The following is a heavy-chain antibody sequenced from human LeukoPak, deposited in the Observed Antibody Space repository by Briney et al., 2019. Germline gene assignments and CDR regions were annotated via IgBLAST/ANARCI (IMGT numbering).Heavy chain of an antibody. CDR1: GGSFSGYY. Sequence: SETLSLTCAVSGGSFSGYYWSWIRQPPGKGLEWIGEINHSGGTRYNPSLKSRITISVDTSQNHFSLRLTSVTAADTALYYCASSTKGYIYGSYYFDYWGQGTLVTVSS. J-gene: IGHJ4*02. D-gene: IGHD5-18*01. CDR2: INHSGGT. V-gene: IGHV4-34*01. CDR3: ASSTKGYIYGSYYFDY.